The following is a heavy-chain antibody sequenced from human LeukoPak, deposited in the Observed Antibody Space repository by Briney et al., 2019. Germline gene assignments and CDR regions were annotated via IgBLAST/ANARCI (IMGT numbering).Heavy chain of an antibody. V-gene: IGHV1-46*01. D-gene: IGHD3-22*01. J-gene: IGHJ4*02. Sequence: ASVKVSCKASGYTFTSYYMHWVRQAPGQGLEWMGIINPSGGSTSYAQKFQGRVTMTRDTSTSTVYMELSSLRSEDTAVYYCARDPGYYDSGGYYVPYDFDYWGQGTLVTVSS. CDR3: ARDPGYYDSGGYYVPYDFDY. CDR1: GYTFTSYY. CDR2: INPSGGST.